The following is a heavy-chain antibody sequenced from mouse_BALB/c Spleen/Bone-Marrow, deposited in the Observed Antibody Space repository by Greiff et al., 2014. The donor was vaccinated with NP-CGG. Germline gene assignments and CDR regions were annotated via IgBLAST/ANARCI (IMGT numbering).Heavy chain of an antibody. J-gene: IGHJ3*01. CDR2: IRSKSNNYAT. CDR3: VRSYYYGSRGFAY. Sequence: VQLKQSGGGLVQPKGSLKLSCAASGFTFNTYTMNWVRQAPGKSLEWVARIRSKSNNYATYYADSVKDRFTISRDDSQSMLYLQMNNLKTEDTAMYYCVRSYYYGSRGFAYWGQGTLVTVSA. V-gene: IGHV10-1*02. CDR1: GFTFNTYT. D-gene: IGHD1-1*01.